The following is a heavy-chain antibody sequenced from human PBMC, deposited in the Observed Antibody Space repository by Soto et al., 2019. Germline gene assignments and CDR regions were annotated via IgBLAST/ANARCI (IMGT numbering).Heavy chain of an antibody. D-gene: IGHD2-21*01. CDR2: IKQDGSEE. CDR1: GFTFSTYW. V-gene: IGHV3-7*01. CDR3: ARLMWWWTG. J-gene: IGHJ4*02. Sequence: EGQLVESGGGLVQPGGSVRLSCAASGFTFSTYWMSWVRQAPGKGLEWVASIKQDGSEEYYVDSVKGRFTISRDNAKNSLYLQMNSLRAEDTGVYYCARLMWWWTGWGQGTLVTVSS.